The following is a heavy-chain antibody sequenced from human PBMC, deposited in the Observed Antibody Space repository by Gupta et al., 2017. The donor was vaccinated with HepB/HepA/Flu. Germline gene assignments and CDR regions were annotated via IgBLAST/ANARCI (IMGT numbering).Heavy chain of an antibody. CDR1: GFSFSSYA. J-gene: IGHJ6*02. CDR2: ISDSGSHT. Sequence: EVQLWESGGGLVQPGGSLRISCAASGFSFSSYAMRWVRQAPGKGLEWVSAISDSGSHTYYADSVKGQFTISRDNSKNTLYLQMNSLRAEDTAIYYCAKCSGGSCYSSYGMDVWGQGTTVTVSS. V-gene: IGHV3-23*01. D-gene: IGHD2-15*01. CDR3: AKCSGGSCYSSYGMDV.